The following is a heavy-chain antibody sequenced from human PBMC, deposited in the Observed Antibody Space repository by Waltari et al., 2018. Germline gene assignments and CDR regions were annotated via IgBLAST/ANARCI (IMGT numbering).Heavy chain of an antibody. J-gene: IGHJ4*02. D-gene: IGHD3-10*01. V-gene: IGHV4-34*01. CDR2: INHSGST. CDR3: ARRRITMVRGVIREPYFDY. CDR1: GGSFSGYY. Sequence: QVQLQQWGAGLLKPSETLSLTCAVYGGSFSGYYWSWIRQPPGKGLEWIGEINHSGSTNYNPSLRSRVPISLDTSKNQFSLKLSAVTAADTAVYYCARRRITMVRGVIREPYFDYWGQGTLVTVSS.